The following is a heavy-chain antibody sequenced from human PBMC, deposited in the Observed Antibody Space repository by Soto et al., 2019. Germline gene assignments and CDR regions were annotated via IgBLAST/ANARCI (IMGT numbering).Heavy chain of an antibody. Sequence: SSETVSLTCAVYGGSFSGYYWSWIRQPPGKGLEWIGEINHSGGTNYNPSLKSRVTISVDTSKNQFSLKLSSVTAADTAVYYCARVGIAAAATKPYNWSDPPGPAPLVTLSS. CDR1: GGSFSGYY. D-gene: IGHD6-13*01. V-gene: IGHV4-34*01. CDR3: ARVGIAAAATKPYNWSDP. J-gene: IGHJ5*02. CDR2: INHSGGT.